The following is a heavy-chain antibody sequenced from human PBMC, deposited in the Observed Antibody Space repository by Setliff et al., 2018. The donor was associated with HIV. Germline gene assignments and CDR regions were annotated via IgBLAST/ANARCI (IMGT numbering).Heavy chain of an antibody. J-gene: IGHJ3*02. Sequence: LRLSCAASGFTVSSNYMSWVRQAPGKGLEWVSGISGSGGNTYYADPVKGRLTMSRDNSKNMLYLEMKSLRAEDTAVYYCAKEMVVDYYDSSGGDAFDIWGQGTVVTVSS. CDR3: AKEMVVDYYDSSGGDAFDI. CDR1: GFTVSSNY. V-gene: IGHV3-53*01. D-gene: IGHD3-22*01. CDR2: ISGSGGNT.